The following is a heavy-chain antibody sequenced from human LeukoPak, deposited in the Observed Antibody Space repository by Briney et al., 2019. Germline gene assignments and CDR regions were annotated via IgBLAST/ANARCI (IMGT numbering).Heavy chain of an antibody. CDR1: GGSFSGYY. V-gene: IGHV4-34*01. Sequence: PSETLSLTCAVYGGSFSGYYWSWIRQPPGKGLEWIGEINHSGSTNYNPPLKSRVTISVDTSKNQFSLKLSSVTAADTAVYYCARGNPTYYYDSSGYYLVSGAFDIWGQGTMVTVSS. CDR2: INHSGST. J-gene: IGHJ3*02. CDR3: ARGNPTYYYDSSGYYLVSGAFDI. D-gene: IGHD3-22*01.